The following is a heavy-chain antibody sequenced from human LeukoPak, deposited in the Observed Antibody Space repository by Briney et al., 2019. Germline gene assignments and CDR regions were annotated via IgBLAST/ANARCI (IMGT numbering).Heavy chain of an antibody. Sequence: SVKVSCKPSGGTFSSYAISWVRQAPGQGLEWMGRIIPILGIANYAQKFQGRVTITADKSTSTAYMELSSLRSEDTAVYYCARCSSSEDWFDPWGQGTLVTVSS. CDR3: ARCSSSEDWFDP. CDR2: IIPILGIA. J-gene: IGHJ5*02. D-gene: IGHD6-6*01. CDR1: GGTFSSYA. V-gene: IGHV1-69*04.